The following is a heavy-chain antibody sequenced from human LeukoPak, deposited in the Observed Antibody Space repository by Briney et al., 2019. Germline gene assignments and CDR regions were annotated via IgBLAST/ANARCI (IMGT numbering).Heavy chain of an antibody. CDR3: ARGFRIVSRFDY. V-gene: IGHV4-34*01. J-gene: IGHJ4*02. D-gene: IGHD2-15*01. Sequence: SETLSLTCAVYGGSFSGYYWSLIRQPPGKGLEWIGEINHSGSTNYNPSLKSRVTISVDTSKNQFSLKLSSVTAADTAVYYCARGFRIVSRFDYWGQGTLVTVSS. CDR2: INHSGST. CDR1: GGSFSGYY.